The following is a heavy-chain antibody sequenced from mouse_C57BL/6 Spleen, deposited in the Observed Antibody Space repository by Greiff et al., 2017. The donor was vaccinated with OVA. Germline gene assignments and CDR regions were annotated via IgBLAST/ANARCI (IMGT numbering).Heavy chain of an antibody. V-gene: IGHV2-2*01. CDR1: GFSLTSYG. D-gene: IGHD2-2*01. CDR3: ASLWLEDYYAMDY. CDR2: IWSGGST. Sequence: VQLQESGPGLVQPSQSLSITCTVSGFSLTSYGVHWVRQSPGKGLEWLGVIWSGGSTDYNAAFISKLSISKDNSKSQVFFKMNSLQADDTAIYYCASLWLEDYYAMDYWGQGTSVTVSS. J-gene: IGHJ4*01.